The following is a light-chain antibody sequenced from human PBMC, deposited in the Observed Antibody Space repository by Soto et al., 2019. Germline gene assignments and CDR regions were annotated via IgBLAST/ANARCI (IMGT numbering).Light chain of an antibody. CDR3: SSYTSRTTLVV. CDR1: SSDVGGYNY. J-gene: IGLJ3*02. Sequence: QSALTQPASVSGSPGQSITISCTGTSSDVGGYNYVSWYQQRPGNAPKLIIYEVNNRPSGVSNRFSGSKSGNTASLTISGLQAEDEADYYCSSYTSRTTLVVFGGGTKLTVL. CDR2: EVN. V-gene: IGLV2-14*03.